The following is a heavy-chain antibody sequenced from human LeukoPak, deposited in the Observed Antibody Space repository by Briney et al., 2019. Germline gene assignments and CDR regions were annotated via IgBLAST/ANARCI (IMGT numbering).Heavy chain of an antibody. V-gene: IGHV1-69*06. Sequence: SVKVSCKASGGTFSSYAISWVRQAPGQGLEGMGGIIPIFGTANYAQKFQGRVTMTEDTSTDTAYMELSSLRSEDTAVYYCATFISGYYDILTGYSYYFDYWGQGTLVTISS. J-gene: IGHJ4*02. CDR2: IIPIFGTA. D-gene: IGHD3-9*01. CDR1: GGTFSSYA. CDR3: ATFISGYYDILTGYSYYFDY.